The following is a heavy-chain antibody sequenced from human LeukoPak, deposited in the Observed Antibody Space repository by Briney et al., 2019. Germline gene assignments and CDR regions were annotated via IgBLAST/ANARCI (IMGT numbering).Heavy chain of an antibody. CDR2: IYSGGST. CDR1: GFTVSSNY. J-gene: IGHJ4*02. V-gene: IGHV3-53*01. Sequence: GGSLRLSCAASGFTVSSNYMSWVRQAPGKGLEWVSVIYSGGSTYYADSVKGRFTVSRDNSKNTPYLQMNSLRAEDTAVYYCARTDYGDYVGGNFDYWGQGTLVTVSS. CDR3: ARTDYGDYVGGNFDY. D-gene: IGHD4-17*01.